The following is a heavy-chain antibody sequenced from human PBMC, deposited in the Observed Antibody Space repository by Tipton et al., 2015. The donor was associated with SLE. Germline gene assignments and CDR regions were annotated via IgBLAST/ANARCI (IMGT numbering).Heavy chain of an antibody. J-gene: IGHJ4*02. Sequence: LRLSCTVSGGSISSYYWSWIRQPPGKGLEWIGYIYTSGSTNYNPSLKSRVTISVDTSKNQFSLKLSSVTAADTAVYYCARGELGIGGAFDYWGQGTLVTVSS. V-gene: IGHV4-4*08. CDR2: IYTSGST. D-gene: IGHD7-27*01. CDR1: GGSISSYY. CDR3: ARGELGIGGAFDY.